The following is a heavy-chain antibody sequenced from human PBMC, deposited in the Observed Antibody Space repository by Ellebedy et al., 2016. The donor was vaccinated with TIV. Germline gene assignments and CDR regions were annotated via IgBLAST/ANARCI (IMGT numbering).Heavy chain of an antibody. J-gene: IGHJ5*02. V-gene: IGHV1-69*13. CDR2: IIPIFGTA. CDR3: ARGVGLSTSAYWFDP. CDR1: GGTFSSYA. D-gene: IGHD2-2*01. Sequence: ASVKVSCKASGGTFSSYAISWVRQAPGQGLEWMGGIIPIFGTANYAQKFQGRVTITADESTSTAYMELSSLRSEDTAVYYCARGVGLSTSAYWFDPWGQGTLVTVSS.